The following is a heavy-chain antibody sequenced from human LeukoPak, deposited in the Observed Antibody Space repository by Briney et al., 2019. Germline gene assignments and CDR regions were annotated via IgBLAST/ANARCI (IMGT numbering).Heavy chain of an antibody. CDR1: GFTFNKYW. Sequence: GGSLRLSCAASGFTFNKYWMTWVRQAPGKGLEWVANIKQDGSEKYYVDSVKGRFTISRDNAKNSLFLQMNSLRAGDTAVYYCARDSDIVATSFDHWGQGTLVTVSS. J-gene: IGHJ4*02. CDR2: IKQDGSEK. D-gene: IGHD5-12*01. V-gene: IGHV3-7*01. CDR3: ARDSDIVATSFDH.